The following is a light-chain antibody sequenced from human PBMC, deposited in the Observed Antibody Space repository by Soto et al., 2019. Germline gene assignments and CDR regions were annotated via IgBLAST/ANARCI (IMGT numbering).Light chain of an antibody. CDR3: QQRSSWPLT. Sequence: EIVLTQSPATLSLSPGERATHSCRASQSVSSYLIWYQQKPGQAPRLLIYDASNRAAGIPARFSGGGSGTDFTLTISSLEPEDFAVYYCQQRSSWPLTFGGGTRVEIK. V-gene: IGKV3-11*01. CDR2: DAS. J-gene: IGKJ4*01. CDR1: QSVSSY.